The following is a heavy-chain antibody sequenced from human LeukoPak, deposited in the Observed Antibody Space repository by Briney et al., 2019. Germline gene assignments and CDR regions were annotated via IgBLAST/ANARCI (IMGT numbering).Heavy chain of an antibody. CDR3: ANLWEMGY. D-gene: IGHD5-24*01. CDR2: VKPDGSEK. V-gene: IGHV3-7*01. Sequence: GGSLRLSCAASGFSFSDYWMSWVRQAPGKGLEWVANVKPDGSEKYYVDSVKSRFTISRDNARNSLYLQMDSLRAEDTAVYYCANLWEMGYWGQGTLVTVSS. CDR1: GFSFSDYW. J-gene: IGHJ4*02.